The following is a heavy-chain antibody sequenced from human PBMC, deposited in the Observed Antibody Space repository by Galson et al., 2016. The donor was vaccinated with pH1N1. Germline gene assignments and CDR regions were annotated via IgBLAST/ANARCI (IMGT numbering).Heavy chain of an antibody. V-gene: IGHV2-5*01. CDR2: IFWNDDR. CDR3: AHREYGDFVGSFDH. CDR1: GFSLSTSAVG. Sequence: PALVKPTQTLRLTCTLSGFSLSTSAVGVGWIRQPPGKALEWLALIFWNDDRYYRPSLKNRLTITKGNSENLVVLTMTNMDPVDTATYYCAHREYGDFVGSFDHWGQGALVTVSS. J-gene: IGHJ4*02. D-gene: IGHD4-17*01.